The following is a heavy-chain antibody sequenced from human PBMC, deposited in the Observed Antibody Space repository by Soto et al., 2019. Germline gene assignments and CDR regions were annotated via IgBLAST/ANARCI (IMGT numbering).Heavy chain of an antibody. J-gene: IGHJ4*02. CDR1: GFTFSSYD. CDR3: ARASSIAARFFDY. D-gene: IGHD6-6*01. V-gene: IGHV3-13*01. Sequence: GGSLRLSCAASGFTFSSYDMHWVRQATGKGLEWVSAIGTAGDTYYPGSVKGRFTISRENAKNSLYLQMNSLRAGDTAVYYCARASSIAARFFDYWGQGTLVTVSS. CDR2: IGTAGDT.